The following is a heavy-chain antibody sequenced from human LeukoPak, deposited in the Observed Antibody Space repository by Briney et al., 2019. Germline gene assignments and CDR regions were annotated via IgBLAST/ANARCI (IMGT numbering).Heavy chain of an antibody. V-gene: IGHV4-4*02. CDR3: AKSGDYCLDY. CDR2: IYQSGST. Sequence: SETLSLTCAVSGSSINNKKWWSWVRQPPGKGLEWIGEIYQSGSTNYNPSLKSRVTISVDKSKNQSSLKLTSVTAADTAVYYCAKSGDYCLDYWGPGTLVTVSS. CDR1: GSSINNKKW. D-gene: IGHD3-3*01. J-gene: IGHJ4*02.